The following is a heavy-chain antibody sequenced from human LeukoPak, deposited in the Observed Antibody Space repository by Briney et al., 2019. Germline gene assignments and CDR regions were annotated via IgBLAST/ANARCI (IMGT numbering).Heavy chain of an antibody. J-gene: IGHJ4*02. CDR2: ISSSGSTI. CDR3: ARVDIVVVPAAMEVAFDY. D-gene: IGHD2-2*03. CDR1: GFTFSSYE. Sequence: GGSLRLSCAAYGFTFSSYEMNWVRQAPGKGLEWVSYISSSGSTIYYADSVKGRFTISRDNAKNSLYLQMNSLRAEDTAVYYCARVDIVVVPAAMEVAFDYWGQGTLVTVSS. V-gene: IGHV3-48*03.